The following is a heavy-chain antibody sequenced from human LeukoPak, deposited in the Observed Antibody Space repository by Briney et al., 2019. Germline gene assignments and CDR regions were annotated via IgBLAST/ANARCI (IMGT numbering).Heavy chain of an antibody. CDR2: ISSSGSTI. Sequence: LSLTCAVYGGHFSAYYWNWIRQAPGKGLEWVSYISSSGSTIYYADSVKGRFTISRDNAKNSLYLQMNSLRAEDTAVYYCARDEFAAGGSFDYWGQGTLVTVSS. V-gene: IGHV3-11*04. D-gene: IGHD2-15*01. J-gene: IGHJ4*02. CDR3: ARDEFAAGGSFDY. CDR1: GGHFSAYY.